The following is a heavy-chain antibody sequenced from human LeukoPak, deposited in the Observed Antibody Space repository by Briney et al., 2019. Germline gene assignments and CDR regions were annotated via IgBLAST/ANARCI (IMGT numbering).Heavy chain of an antibody. J-gene: IGHJ4*02. Sequence: ASVKVSCKASGYTFTSYGISWVRQAPGQGLEWMGWISAYNGNTNYAQNFQGGVTMTRDTSISTAYMDLSRLRSDDTAVYYCARGGWSGSLTPYYFDYWGQGTLVTVSS. D-gene: IGHD1-26*01. CDR3: ARGGWSGSLTPYYFDY. V-gene: IGHV1-18*01. CDR1: GYTFTSYG. CDR2: ISAYNGNT.